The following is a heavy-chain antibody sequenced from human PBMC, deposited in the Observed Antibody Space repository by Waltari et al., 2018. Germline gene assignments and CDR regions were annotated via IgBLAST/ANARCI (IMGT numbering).Heavy chain of an antibody. CDR1: GGSFSGYY. D-gene: IGHD3-10*01. J-gene: IGHJ6*02. CDR2: INHSGST. CDR3: AREKLLWFGELLTYYYYGMDV. V-gene: IGHV4-34*01. Sequence: QVQLQQWGAGLLKPSETLSLTCAVYGGSFSGYYWSWIRQPPGKGLGWIGEINHSGSTNYNPSLKSRVTISVDTSKNQFSLKLSSVTAADTAVYYCAREKLLWFGELLTYYYYGMDVWGQGTTVTVSS.